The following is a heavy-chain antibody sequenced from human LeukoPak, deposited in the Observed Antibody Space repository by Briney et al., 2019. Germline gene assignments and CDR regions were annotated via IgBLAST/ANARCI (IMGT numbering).Heavy chain of an antibody. CDR3: AKDGGEIVVVITYYFDY. CDR1: GFTFSSYG. D-gene: IGHD3-22*01. V-gene: IGHV3-23*01. J-gene: IGHJ4*02. CDR2: ISGSGGST. Sequence: GGSLRLSCAASGFTFSSYGMSWVRQAPGKGLEWVSAISGSGGSTYYADTVKGRFTISRDNSKNTLYLQMNSLRAEDTAVYYCAKDGGEIVVVITYYFDYWGQGTLVTVSS.